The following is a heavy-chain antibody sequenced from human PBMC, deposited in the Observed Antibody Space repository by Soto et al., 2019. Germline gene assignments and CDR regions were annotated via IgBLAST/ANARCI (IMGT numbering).Heavy chain of an antibody. CDR3: ARHRPSVTIFGVDPDYYMDV. D-gene: IGHD3-3*01. V-gene: IGHV4-39*01. CDR2: IYYSGST. Sequence: PSETLSITCTVSGGSISSSSYYWGWIRQPPGKGLEWIGSIYYSGSTYYNPSLKSRVTISVDTSKNQFSLKLSSVTAADTAVYYCARHRPSVTIFGVDPDYYMDVWGKGTTVTVSS. J-gene: IGHJ6*03. CDR1: GGSISSSSYY.